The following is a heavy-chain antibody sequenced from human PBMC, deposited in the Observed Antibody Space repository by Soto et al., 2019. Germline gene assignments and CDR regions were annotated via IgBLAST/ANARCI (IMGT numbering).Heavy chain of an antibody. Sequence: SQTLSLTCAISGDSVSSNSAAWNWIRQSPSRGLEWLGRTYYRSKWYNDYAVSVKSRITINPDTSKNQFSLQLNSVTPEDTAVYYCAREILYDYIWGSYRTFDYWGQGTLVTVSS. CDR3: AREILYDYIWGSYRTFDY. D-gene: IGHD3-16*02. CDR1: GDSVSSNSAA. V-gene: IGHV6-1*01. CDR2: TYYRSKWYN. J-gene: IGHJ4*02.